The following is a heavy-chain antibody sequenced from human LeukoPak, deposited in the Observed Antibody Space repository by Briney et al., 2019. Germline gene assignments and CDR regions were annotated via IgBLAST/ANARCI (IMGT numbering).Heavy chain of an antibody. V-gene: IGHV1-18*01. CDR1: DYTLTDYG. CDR2: ISGENDNT. CDR3: ARGRPARTRYFYYYYMDV. D-gene: IGHD2-2*01. Sequence: ASVKVSCKASDYTLTDYGMSWVRQAPGQGLEWMGWISGENDNTNLAQTFKGRLTMTIDTSTNTAYMELRSLRSDDTAVYYCARGRPARTRYFYYYYMDVWGKGTTVTVS. J-gene: IGHJ6*03.